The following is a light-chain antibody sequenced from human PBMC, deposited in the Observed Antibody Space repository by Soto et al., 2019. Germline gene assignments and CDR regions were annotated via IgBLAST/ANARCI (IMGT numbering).Light chain of an antibody. CDR3: QSYDSSLSGLNV. CDR1: SSNIGAGYD. J-gene: IGLJ1*01. Sequence: QSVLTQPPSVSGAPGQRVTISCTGSSSNIGAGYDVHWYQQLPGTAPKLLIYGNSNRPSGVPDRFSGSKSGTSASLAITGLQAEDEAEYYCQSYDSSLSGLNVFGTGTKLTVL. CDR2: GNS. V-gene: IGLV1-40*01.